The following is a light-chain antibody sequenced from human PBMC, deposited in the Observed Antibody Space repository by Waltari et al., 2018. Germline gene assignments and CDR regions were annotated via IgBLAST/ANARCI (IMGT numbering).Light chain of an antibody. V-gene: IGKV3-11*01. CDR1: QSVSSY. Sequence: ETVLTQSPATLSLSPGETITLSCSASQSVSSYLAWYQHKPVQAPRLLIYDASNRATGIPARFSGSGSETDFTLTISSLEPEDFAVYYCQQHSNLITFGQGTRL. CDR3: QQHSNLIT. CDR2: DAS. J-gene: IGKJ5*01.